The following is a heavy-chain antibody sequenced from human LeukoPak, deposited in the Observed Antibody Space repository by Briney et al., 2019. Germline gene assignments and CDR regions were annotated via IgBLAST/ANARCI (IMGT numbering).Heavy chain of an antibody. V-gene: IGHV3-23*01. CDR2: ISGSGGST. CDR3: AKEGYCSSTSCYNLDY. CDR1: GFTFSSYA. J-gene: IGHJ4*02. Sequence: GGSLRLSCAASGFTFSSYAMSWVRQAPGKGLEWVSAISGSGGSTYYADSVKGWFTISRDNSKNTLYLQMNSLRAEDTAVYYCAKEGYCSSTSCYNLDYWGQGTLVTVSS. D-gene: IGHD2-2*02.